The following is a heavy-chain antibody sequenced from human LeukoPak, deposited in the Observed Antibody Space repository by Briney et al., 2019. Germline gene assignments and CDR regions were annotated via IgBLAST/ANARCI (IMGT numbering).Heavy chain of an antibody. D-gene: IGHD2-15*01. CDR2: INPNSGGT. V-gene: IGHV1-2*04. CDR3: ARDPGGTHAFDI. J-gene: IGHJ3*02. Sequence: ASVKVSCKASGGTFSSYAISWVRQAPGQGLEWMGWINPNSGGTNYAQKFQGWVTMTRDTSISTAYMELSRLRSDDTAVYYCARDPGGTHAFDIWGQGTMVTVSS. CDR1: GGTFSSYA.